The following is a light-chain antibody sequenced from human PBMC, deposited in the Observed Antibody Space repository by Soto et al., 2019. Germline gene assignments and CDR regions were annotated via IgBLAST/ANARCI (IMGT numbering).Light chain of an antibody. Sequence: DIQMTQSPSSLSASVGDRVTITCQASQDIFNYLNWYQHKPGKAPNLLIYGASSLETGVPSRFSGGGSGTYFTFTISSLQPEDIATYFCQQYNNLPYTFGQGTKLEIK. V-gene: IGKV1-33*01. CDR2: GAS. CDR3: QQYNNLPYT. J-gene: IGKJ2*01. CDR1: QDIFNY.